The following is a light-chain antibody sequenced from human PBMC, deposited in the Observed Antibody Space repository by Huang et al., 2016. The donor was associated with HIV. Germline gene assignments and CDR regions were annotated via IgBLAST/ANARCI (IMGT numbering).Light chain of an antibody. CDR1: QTILYSSKNKNY. V-gene: IGKV4-1*01. CDR3: QQYFETPLT. CDR2: LAS. Sequence: DIVMTQSPDSLAVSLGERATVNCKSSQTILYSSKNKNYLAWYQQKPGQPPKWLIYLASTRESGVPDRFSGSGSGTDFTLTISSLQAEDVAVYYCQQYFETPLTFGGGTKVEIK. J-gene: IGKJ4*01.